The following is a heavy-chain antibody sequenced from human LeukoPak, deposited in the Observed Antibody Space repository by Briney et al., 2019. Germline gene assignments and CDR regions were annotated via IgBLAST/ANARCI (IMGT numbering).Heavy chain of an antibody. V-gene: IGHV4-34*01. CDR2: INHSGST. CDR3: ARGLSAIVH. CDR1: GGSFSGYY. J-gene: IGHJ4*02. Sequence: PSETLSLTCAVYGGSFSGYYWSWIRQPPGKGLEWIGEINHSGSTNYNPSLKSRVTISVDTSKNQFSQKLSSVTAADTAVYYCARGLSAIVHWGQGTLVTVSS. D-gene: IGHD2-21*02.